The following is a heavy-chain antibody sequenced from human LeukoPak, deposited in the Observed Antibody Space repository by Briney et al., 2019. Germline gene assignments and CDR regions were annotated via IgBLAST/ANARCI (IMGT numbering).Heavy chain of an antibody. CDR1: GLTYSSYA. CDR3: AKGGPIAARPAFDI. V-gene: IGHV3-23*01. J-gene: IGHJ3*02. CDR2: ISGSGGST. Sequence: GRSLRLSCAASGLTYSSYAMSWVRQAPGKGLEWVSAISGSGGSTYYAESVKGRFTISRDNSKNTLYLQMNSLRAEDTAVYYCAKGGPIAARPAFDIWGQGTMVTVSS. D-gene: IGHD6-13*01.